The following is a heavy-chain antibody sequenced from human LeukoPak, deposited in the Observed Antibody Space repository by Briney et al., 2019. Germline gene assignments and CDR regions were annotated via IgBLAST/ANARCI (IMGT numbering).Heavy chain of an antibody. D-gene: IGHD4-11*01. CDR2: IFYTGSDNS. Sequence: SETLSLTCTVSGGSITNYYWTWIRQPPGKGLEWIGYIFYTGSDNSNYNPSLRSRVTMSVDTSKNQFSLKLSSVTAADTAVYYCARAYSNYGYYFDYWGQGTLVTVSS. J-gene: IGHJ4*02. V-gene: IGHV4-59*01. CDR3: ARAYSNYGYYFDY. CDR1: GGSITNYY.